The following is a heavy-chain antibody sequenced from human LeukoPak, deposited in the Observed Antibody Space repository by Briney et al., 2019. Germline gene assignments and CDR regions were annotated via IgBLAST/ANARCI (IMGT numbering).Heavy chain of an antibody. V-gene: IGHV3-74*01. J-gene: IGHJ4*02. Sequence: GGSLRLSCAASGFTFSSYWMHWVRHAPGKGLVWVSRIKSDGSSTSYADSVKGRFTISRDNAKNTLYLQMNSLRAEDTAVYYCVRSDYYDSSGYYYGYWGQGTLVTVSS. CDR1: GFTFSSYW. CDR2: IKSDGSST. CDR3: VRSDYYDSSGYYYGY. D-gene: IGHD3-22*01.